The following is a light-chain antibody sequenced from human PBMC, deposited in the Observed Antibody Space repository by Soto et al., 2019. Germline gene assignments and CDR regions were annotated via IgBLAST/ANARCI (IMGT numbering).Light chain of an antibody. CDR3: QQYNSYPLT. Sequence: EIVMTQSPSTLSVSPEERATLSCRASQSVSSSYLAWYQQKPGQAPRLLIYGASSRATGIPDRFSGSGSGTDFTLTISSLQPDDFATYYCQQYNSYPLTFGGGTKVDIK. CDR2: GAS. J-gene: IGKJ4*01. V-gene: IGKV3-20*01. CDR1: QSVSSSY.